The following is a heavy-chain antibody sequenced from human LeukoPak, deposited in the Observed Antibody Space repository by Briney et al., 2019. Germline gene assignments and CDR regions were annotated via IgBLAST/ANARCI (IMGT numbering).Heavy chain of an antibody. CDR2: ISWNSGSI. CDR3: AKDMARGYSYGLNAFDI. Sequence: AGGSLRLSCAASGFTFDDYAMHWVRQAPGKGLEWVSGISWNSGSIGYADSVKGRFTISRDNAKNSLYLQMNSLRAEDTALYYCAKDMARGYSYGLNAFDIWGQGTMVTVSS. CDR1: GFTFDDYA. J-gene: IGHJ3*02. D-gene: IGHD5-18*01. V-gene: IGHV3-9*01.